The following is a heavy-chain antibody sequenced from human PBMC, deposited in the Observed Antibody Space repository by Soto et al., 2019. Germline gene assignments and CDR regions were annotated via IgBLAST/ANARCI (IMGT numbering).Heavy chain of an antibody. CDR2: IIPILGIA. CDR1: GGTFSSYT. CDR3: ARNNFYDILTGYYSLYYYYMDV. D-gene: IGHD3-9*01. V-gene: IGHV1-69*02. J-gene: IGHJ6*03. Sequence: SVKVSCKASGGTFSSYTISWVRQAPGQGLEWMGRIIPILGIANYAQKFQGRVTITADKSTSTAYMELSSLRSEDTAVYYCARNNFYDILTGYYSLYYYYMDVWGKGTMVTVSS.